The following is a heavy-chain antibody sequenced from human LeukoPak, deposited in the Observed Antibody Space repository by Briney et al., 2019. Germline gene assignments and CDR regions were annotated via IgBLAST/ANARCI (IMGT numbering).Heavy chain of an antibody. CDR2: IWYDGYNK. J-gene: IGHJ4*02. CDR3: ARVSHYGSGYYYTLAY. V-gene: IGHV3-33*01. D-gene: IGHD3-10*01. Sequence: PGGSLRLSCAAAGFIFSNYGMHCVRQAPGKGLEWVAGIWYDGYNKFYADSAKGRFTISRDNSKNTLYLQMSSLRAEDTALYYCARVSHYGSGYYYTLAYWGQGTLVTVSS. CDR1: GFIFSNYG.